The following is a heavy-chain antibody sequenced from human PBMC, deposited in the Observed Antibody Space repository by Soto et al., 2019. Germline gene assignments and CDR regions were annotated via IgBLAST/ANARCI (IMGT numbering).Heavy chain of an antibody. CDR2: IYPGDSDT. J-gene: IGHJ3*02. CDR3: ARHPHYYDFWSGYYLDAFDI. CDR1: GYSFTSYW. Sequence: GESLKISCKGSGYSFTSYWIGWVRQMPGKGLEWMGIIYPGDSDTRYSPSFQGQVTISADKSISTAYLQWSSLKASDTAMYYCARHPHYYDFWSGYYLDAFDIWGQGTMVTVSS. V-gene: IGHV5-51*01. D-gene: IGHD3-3*01.